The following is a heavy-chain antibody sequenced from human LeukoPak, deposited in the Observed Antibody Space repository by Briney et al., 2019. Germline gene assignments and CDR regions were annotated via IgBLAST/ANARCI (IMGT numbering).Heavy chain of an antibody. CDR1: GFTFSTYG. V-gene: IGHV3-30*03. J-gene: IGHJ4*02. D-gene: IGHD6-13*01. CDR2: ISYDGSNK. Sequence: GGSLRLSCAASGFTFSTYGMHWVRQAPGKGLEWVAVISYDGSNKYYEDSVKGRFTISRDNSKNTLYLQMNSLRAEDTAVYYCARRPYSSSWYYFDYWGQGTLVTVSS. CDR3: ARRPYSSSWYYFDY.